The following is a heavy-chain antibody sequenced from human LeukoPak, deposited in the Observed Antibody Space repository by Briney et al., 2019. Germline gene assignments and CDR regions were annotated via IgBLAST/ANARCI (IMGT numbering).Heavy chain of an antibody. CDR1: GFTFSSYS. CDR2: IRFTGSYI. V-gene: IGHV3-21*01. Sequence: KAGGSLRLSCAASGFTFSSYSMDWVRQAPGRGLEWVSSIRFTGSYIYYADSVKGRFTISRDDAKNLLSLQMISLRVEDTAVYYCTRAGSRRDGYNSDYWGQGTLVTVSS. CDR3: TRAGSRRDGYNSDY. J-gene: IGHJ4*02. D-gene: IGHD5-24*01.